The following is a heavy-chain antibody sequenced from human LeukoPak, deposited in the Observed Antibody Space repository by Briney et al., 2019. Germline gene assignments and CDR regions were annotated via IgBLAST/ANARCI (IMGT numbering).Heavy chain of an antibody. CDR2: INPNSGGT. Sequence: ASVKVSCKASGYTFTGYYMHWVRQAPGQGLEWMGWINPNSGGTNYAQKFQGRVTMTRDTSISTAYMELSRLRSDDTAVYYCARSSTSCYTRVLFLSGDWFDPWGQGTLVTVSS. V-gene: IGHV1-2*02. D-gene: IGHD2-2*02. CDR1: GYTFTGYY. CDR3: ARSSTSCYTRVLFLSGDWFDP. J-gene: IGHJ5*02.